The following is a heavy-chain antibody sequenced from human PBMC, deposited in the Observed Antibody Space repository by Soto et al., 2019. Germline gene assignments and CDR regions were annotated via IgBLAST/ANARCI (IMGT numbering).Heavy chain of an antibody. CDR2: MNPNSGNT. D-gene: IGHD3-3*01. J-gene: IGHJ4*02. CDR3: ARGAPLRFLEWLFGQYYFDY. V-gene: IGHV1-8*01. Sequence: ASVKVSCKAFGYTFTSYDINWVRKAPGQGLEWMGWMNPNSGNTGYAQKFQGRVTMTRNTSISTAYMELSSLRSEDTAVYYCARGAPLRFLEWLFGQYYFDYWGQGTLVTVSS. CDR1: GYTFTSYD.